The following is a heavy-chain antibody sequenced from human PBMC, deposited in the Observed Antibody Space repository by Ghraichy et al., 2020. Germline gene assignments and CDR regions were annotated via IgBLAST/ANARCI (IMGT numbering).Heavy chain of an antibody. J-gene: IGHJ4*02. D-gene: IGHD6-19*01. CDR1: GFTFSSYA. Sequence: GESLNISCAASGFTFSSYAMTWVRQAPGKGLEWVSAISGSGGTTYYADSMEGRFTISRDNSKNTLYLQMNSLRAEDTAVYYCAKFRTGWSFDYWGQGTLVTVSS. CDR2: ISGSGGTT. CDR3: AKFRTGWSFDY. V-gene: IGHV3-23*01.